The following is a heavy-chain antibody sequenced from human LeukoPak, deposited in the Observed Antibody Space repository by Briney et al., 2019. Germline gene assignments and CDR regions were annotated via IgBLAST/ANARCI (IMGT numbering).Heavy chain of an antibody. V-gene: IGHV4-34*01. CDR1: GGSFSGYY. CDR3: ARGPRALRYFDWLTLGV. D-gene: IGHD3-9*01. CDR2: INHRGST. Sequence: SETLSLTCAVYGGSFSGYYWSWIRQPPGKGLEWIGEINHRGSTNYNPSLKSRVTISVDTSKNQFSLKLSSVTAADTAVYYCARGPRALRYFDWLTLGVWGQGTLVTVSS. J-gene: IGHJ4*02.